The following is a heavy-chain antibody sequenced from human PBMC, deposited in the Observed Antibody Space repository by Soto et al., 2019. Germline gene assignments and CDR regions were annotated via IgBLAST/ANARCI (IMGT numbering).Heavy chain of an antibody. J-gene: IGHJ4*02. CDR2: ISSGSNNI. CDR1: GFTFSDFY. CDR3: ARDRNAAGSDY. Sequence: QVQLVESGGGLVKPGGSLRLSCAASGFTFSDFYMSWIRQAPGKGLKWISYISSGSNNIFYADSVKGRITVSRDNANNSVYLQMDSLRAEETAVYYCARDRNAAGSDYWGQGTLVTVSS. V-gene: IGHV3-11*01. D-gene: IGHD1-1*01.